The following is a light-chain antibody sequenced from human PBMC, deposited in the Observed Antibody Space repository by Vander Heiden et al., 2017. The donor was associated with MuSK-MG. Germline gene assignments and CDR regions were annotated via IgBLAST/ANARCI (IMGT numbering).Light chain of an antibody. CDR2: GKS. Sequence: QSVLTLPPSVSGAPGQRVTISCTGSISTIGAGYDVHWYQQRPGTAPKLLIYGKSKRHEGGTDRFAGSKSGTSASLAITGLQEEEEADYYCQPYDSSRSGSVVFGGGTKLTVL. V-gene: IGLV1-40*01. CDR3: QPYDSSRSGSVV. J-gene: IGLJ2*01. CDR1: ISTIGAGYD.